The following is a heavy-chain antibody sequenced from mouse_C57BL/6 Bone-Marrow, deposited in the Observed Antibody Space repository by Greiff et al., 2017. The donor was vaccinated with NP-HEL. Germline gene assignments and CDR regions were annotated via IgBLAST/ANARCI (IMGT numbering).Heavy chain of an antibody. Sequence: DVQLVESGGGLVKPGGSLKLSCAASGFTFSSYAMSWVRQTPEKRLEWVATISDGGSYTYYPDNVKGRFTISRDNAKNNLYLQMSHLKSEDTAMYYCARDGFTTVAYWYFDVWGTGTTVTVSS. V-gene: IGHV5-4*01. J-gene: IGHJ1*03. CDR2: ISDGGSYT. D-gene: IGHD1-1*01. CDR1: GFTFSSYA. CDR3: ARDGFTTVAYWYFDV.